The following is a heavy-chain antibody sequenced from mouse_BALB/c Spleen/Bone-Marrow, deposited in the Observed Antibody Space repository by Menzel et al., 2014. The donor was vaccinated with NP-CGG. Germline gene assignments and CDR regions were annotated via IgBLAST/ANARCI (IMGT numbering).Heavy chain of an antibody. V-gene: IGHV3-1*02. J-gene: IGHJ2*01. CDR1: GYSITSGYS. D-gene: IGHD2-4*01. Sequence: VQLQQSGPDQVKPSQSLSLTCTVTGYSITSGYSWHWIRQFPGNKLEWMGYINYSGSTNYNPSLKSRISITRDTSKNQFFLQLKSVTTEDTATYYCARRGSIMTYYFDYWGQGTTLTVAS. CDR3: ARRGSIMTYYFDY. CDR2: INYSGST.